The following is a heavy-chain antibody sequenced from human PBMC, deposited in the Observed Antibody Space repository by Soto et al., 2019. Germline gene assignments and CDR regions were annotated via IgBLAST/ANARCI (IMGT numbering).Heavy chain of an antibody. D-gene: IGHD3-22*01. V-gene: IGHV4-59*01. Sequence: SETLSLTCTVSGGSISSYYWSWIRQPPGKGLEWIGYIYYSGSTNYNPSLKSRVTISVDTSKNQFSLKLSSVTAADTAVYYCARDSLNYYDSSGYYYGAGNAFDIWGQGTMVTVSS. J-gene: IGHJ3*02. CDR3: ARDSLNYYDSSGYYYGAGNAFDI. CDR2: IYYSGST. CDR1: GGSISSYY.